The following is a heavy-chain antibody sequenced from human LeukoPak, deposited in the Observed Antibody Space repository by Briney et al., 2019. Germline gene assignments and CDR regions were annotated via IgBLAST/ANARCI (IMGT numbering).Heavy chain of an antibody. CDR2: IIPIFGIA. D-gene: IGHD6-13*01. J-gene: IGHJ1*01. V-gene: IGHV1-69*04. CDR3: ARDLGIAAAAYAEYFQH. Sequence: ASVKVTCKASGGTFSSYAISWVRQAPAQGLEWMGRIIPIFGIANYAQKFQGRVTITADKSTSTAYMELSSLRSEDTAVYYCARDLGIAAAAYAEYFQHWGQGTLVTVSS. CDR1: GGTFSSYA.